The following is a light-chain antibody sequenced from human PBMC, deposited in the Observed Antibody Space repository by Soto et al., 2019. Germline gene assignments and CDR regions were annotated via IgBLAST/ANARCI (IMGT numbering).Light chain of an antibody. CDR3: QTWGSGIVV. Sequence: QLVLTQSPSASASLGASVKLTCTLSSGHSNYAIAWHQQQSEKGPRYLMKLNSDGSHSKGDGIPDRFSGSSSGAERYLTISSLQSEDEADYYCQTWGSGIVVFGGVTKLTFL. CDR2: LNSDGSH. J-gene: IGLJ2*01. V-gene: IGLV4-69*01. CDR1: SGHSNYA.